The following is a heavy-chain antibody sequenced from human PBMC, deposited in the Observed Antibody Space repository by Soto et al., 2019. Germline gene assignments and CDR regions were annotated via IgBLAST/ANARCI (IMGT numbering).Heavy chain of an antibody. Sequence: ESLKISCKGSGYSFTSYWISWVRQMPGKGLEWMGRIDPSDSYTNYSPSFQGHVTISADKSISTAYLQWSSLKASDTAMYYCARRVTMDDAFDIWGQGTMVTVSS. CDR2: IDPSDSYT. CDR1: GYSFTSYW. V-gene: IGHV5-10-1*01. D-gene: IGHD3-10*01. J-gene: IGHJ3*02. CDR3: ARRVTMDDAFDI.